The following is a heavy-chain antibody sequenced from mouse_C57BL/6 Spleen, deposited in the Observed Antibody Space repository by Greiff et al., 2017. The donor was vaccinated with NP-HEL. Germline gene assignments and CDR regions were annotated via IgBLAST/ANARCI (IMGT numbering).Heavy chain of an antibody. Sequence: EVKLMESGGGLVQPGGSMKLSCVASGFTFSNYWMNWVRQSPEKGLEWVAQIRLKSDNYATHYAESVKGRFTISRDDSKSSVYLQMNNLRAEDTGIYYCTGYDYGHYYAMDYWGQGTSVTVSS. D-gene: IGHD2-4*01. J-gene: IGHJ4*01. CDR2: IRLKSDNYAT. CDR3: TGYDYGHYYAMDY. CDR1: GFTFSNYW. V-gene: IGHV6-3*01.